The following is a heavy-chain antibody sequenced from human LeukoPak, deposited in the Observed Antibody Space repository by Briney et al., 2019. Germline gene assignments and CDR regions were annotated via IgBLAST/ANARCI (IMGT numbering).Heavy chain of an antibody. J-gene: IGHJ5*02. Sequence: GGSLRLSCAASGFTFSNYWMNWVRQAPGKGLEWVANIKTDGSETYYVDSVKGRFTISRDNAKNSVYLQMNSLRAEDTAIYYCARTGKFDPWGQGTLVTVSS. CDR2: IKTDGSET. V-gene: IGHV3-7*05. CDR1: GFTFSNYW. CDR3: ARTGKFDP.